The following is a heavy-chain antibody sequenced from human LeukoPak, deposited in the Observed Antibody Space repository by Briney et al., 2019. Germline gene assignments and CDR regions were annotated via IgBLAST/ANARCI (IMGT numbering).Heavy chain of an antibody. CDR3: ARDGYSGSYYFDY. Sequence: GGSLRLSCAASGFTFSSYSMNWVRQAPGKGLKWVSSISSSSSYIYYADSVKGRFTISRDNAKNSLYLQMNSLRAEDTAVYYCARDGYSGSYYFDYWGQGTLVTVSS. D-gene: IGHD1-26*01. J-gene: IGHJ4*02. CDR1: GFTFSSYS. CDR2: ISSSSSYI. V-gene: IGHV3-21*01.